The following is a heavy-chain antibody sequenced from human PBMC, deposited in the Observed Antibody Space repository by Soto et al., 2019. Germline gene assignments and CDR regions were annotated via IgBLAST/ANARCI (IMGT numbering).Heavy chain of an antibody. V-gene: IGHV1-3*05. Sequence: QVQLVQSGAEEKKPGASVKVSCQTSGYSFSQYVIHWLRQAPGHGLEWMGWITAGYGNTRYSPKFQGRVTISRDTSASTAYMELSDLRSEDTALYFCARDLDNDPDCYFDYWGQGTLVTVSS. CDR3: ARDLDNDPDCYFDY. CDR2: ITAGYGNT. J-gene: IGHJ4*02. D-gene: IGHD1-1*01. CDR1: GYSFSQYV.